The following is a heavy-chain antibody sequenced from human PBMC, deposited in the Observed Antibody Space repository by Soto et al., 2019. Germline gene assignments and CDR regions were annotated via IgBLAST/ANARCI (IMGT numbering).Heavy chain of an antibody. J-gene: IGHJ6*03. CDR1: GGSFSGYY. V-gene: IGHV4-34*01. D-gene: IGHD3-16*02. Sequence: SETPSLTCAVYGGSFSGYYWSWIRQPPGKGLEWIGEINHSGSTNYNPSLKSRVTISVDTYKNQFSLKLSSVPAADTAVYYCATAPSSSRATRGSNYYCYYMDVWGKGTTVTVSS. CDR3: ATAPSSSRATRGSNYYCYYMDV. CDR2: INHSGST.